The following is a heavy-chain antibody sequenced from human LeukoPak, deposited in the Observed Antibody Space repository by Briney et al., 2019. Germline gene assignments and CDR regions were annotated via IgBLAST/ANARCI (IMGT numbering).Heavy chain of an antibody. Sequence: GASVKVSCKASGYTFTDYYIHWVRQAPGQGLEWMGWINPKSGGTNYVQKFQGRVTMTRDTSISTAYMELSRLRSDDTAVYYCARGYHPGVLRYFDWLLYGYYFDYWGQGTLVTVSS. CDR2: INPKSGGT. J-gene: IGHJ4*02. CDR3: ARGYHPGVLRYFDWLLYGYYFDY. D-gene: IGHD3-9*01. CDR1: GYTFTDYY. V-gene: IGHV1-2*02.